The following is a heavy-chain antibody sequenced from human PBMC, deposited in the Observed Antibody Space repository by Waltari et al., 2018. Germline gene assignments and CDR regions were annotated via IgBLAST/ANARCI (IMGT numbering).Heavy chain of an antibody. CDR2: IKQDGSEK. CDR1: GFTFSSYW. Sequence: EVQLVESGGGLVQPGGSLRLSCAASGFTFSSYWMSWVRQAPGKGLEWVANIKQDGSEKYYVDAVKGRFTISRDNAKNSLYLQMNSLRAEDTAVYYCARKNGYDAFDIWGQGTMVTVSS. CDR3: ARKNGYDAFDI. J-gene: IGHJ3*02. V-gene: IGHV3-7*01. D-gene: IGHD2-15*01.